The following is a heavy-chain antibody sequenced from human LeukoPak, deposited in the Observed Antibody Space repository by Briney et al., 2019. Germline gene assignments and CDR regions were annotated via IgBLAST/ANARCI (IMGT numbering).Heavy chain of an antibody. J-gene: IGHJ4*02. CDR1: GGTFSSYA. D-gene: IGHD3-3*01. Sequence: SVKVSCKASGGTFSSYAISWVRQAPGQGLEWMGGIIPIFGTANYAQKFQGRVTITADESTSTAYMELSSLRSEDTAVYYCARESPYFGVVFVLDYSGQGTLATPYS. V-gene: IGHV1-69*01. CDR2: IIPIFGTA. CDR3: ARESPYFGVVFVLDY.